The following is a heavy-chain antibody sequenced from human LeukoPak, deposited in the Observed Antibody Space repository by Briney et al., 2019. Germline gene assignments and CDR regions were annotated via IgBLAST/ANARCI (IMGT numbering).Heavy chain of an antibody. V-gene: IGHV3-7*01. Sequence: GGSLRLSCVASGFTFSSYWMSWVRQAPGKGLEWVANIKQDGSEKYYVDSVKGRFTISRDNAKNSLYLQMNSLRAEDTAVYYCAKDQGIAVAGRYDAFDIWGQGTMVTVSS. CDR2: IKQDGSEK. CDR3: AKDQGIAVAGRYDAFDI. CDR1: GFTFSSYW. J-gene: IGHJ3*02. D-gene: IGHD6-19*01.